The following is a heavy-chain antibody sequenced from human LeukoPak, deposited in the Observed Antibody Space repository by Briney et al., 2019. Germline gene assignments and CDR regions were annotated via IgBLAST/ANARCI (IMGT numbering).Heavy chain of an antibody. CDR1: GFTFSSYT. V-gene: IGHV3-23*01. CDR2: ISGSGDIT. J-gene: IGHJ4*02. Sequence: GGSLRLSCAAFGFTFSSYTMTWVRQAPGKGLEWVSVISGSGDITYYADSVKGRFTISRDNSKNTLYLQMNSLRAEDTAVYYCAKDPADYGDYWGQGTLVTVSS. CDR3: AKDPADYGDY.